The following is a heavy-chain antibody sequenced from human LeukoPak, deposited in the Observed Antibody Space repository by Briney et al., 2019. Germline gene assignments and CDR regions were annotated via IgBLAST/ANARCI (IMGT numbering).Heavy chain of an antibody. CDR1: GFTFSDYY. V-gene: IGHV3-11*05. Sequence: GGSLRLSCAASGFTFSDYYMSWIRQAPGKGLEWVSYITSSTSYTSYADSVKGRFTISRDNAKNSLYLQMNSLRAEDTAVYYCARVHYYGSGSYFPLDYWGQGTLVTVSS. CDR2: ITSSTSYT. J-gene: IGHJ4*02. D-gene: IGHD3-10*01. CDR3: ARVHYYGSGSYFPLDY.